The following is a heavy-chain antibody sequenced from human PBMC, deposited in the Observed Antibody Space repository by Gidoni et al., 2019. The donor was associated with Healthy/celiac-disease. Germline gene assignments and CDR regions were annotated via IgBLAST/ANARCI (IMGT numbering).Heavy chain of an antibody. J-gene: IGHJ4*02. CDR3: ARGRDDSSGYYQD. V-gene: IGHV4-31*03. CDR1: GGSISSGGYY. D-gene: IGHD3-22*01. Sequence: QVQLQESGPGLVKPSQTLSLTCTVSGGSISSGGYYWSWIRQHPGKGLEWIGYIYYSVSTYYNPSLKSRVTISVDTSKNQFSLKLSSVTAADTAVYYCARGRDDSSGYYQDWGQGTLVTVSS. CDR2: IYYSVST.